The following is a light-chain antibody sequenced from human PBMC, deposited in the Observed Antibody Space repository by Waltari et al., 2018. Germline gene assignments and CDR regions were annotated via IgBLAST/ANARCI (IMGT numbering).Light chain of an antibody. J-gene: IGLJ2*01. CDR2: EGS. Sequence: QSALTQPASVSGSPGQSITIPCTGPSSDVGTYTIASWNQQHPGKAPKPMIYEGSKRPSGVSNRFSGSKSGNTASLTISGLQAEDEADYYCCSYAGSSTVVFGGGTKLTVL. CDR1: SSDVGTYTI. V-gene: IGLV2-23*01. CDR3: CSYAGSSTVV.